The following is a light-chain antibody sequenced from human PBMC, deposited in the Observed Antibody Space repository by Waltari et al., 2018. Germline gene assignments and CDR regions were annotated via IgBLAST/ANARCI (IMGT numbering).Light chain of an antibody. J-gene: IGLJ2*01. Sequence: QAEVTHEPSLTVSPGGTVTLTCGSTSGVVTSDHYPYWFQQNPGQAPRTLIHDIDRKPSRTPARFSGSLLGGKAALTLSGAQPEDEADYYCLLSYIVGRPVFGGGTKLTVL. CDR2: DID. CDR3: LLSYIVGRPV. V-gene: IGLV7-46*01. CDR1: SGVVTSDHY.